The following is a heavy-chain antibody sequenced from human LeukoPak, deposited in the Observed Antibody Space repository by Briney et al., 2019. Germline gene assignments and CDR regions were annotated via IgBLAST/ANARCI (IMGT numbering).Heavy chain of an antibody. J-gene: IGHJ5*02. D-gene: IGHD3-22*01. CDR3: TIWSYYXPVNL. Sequence: SETLSLTCAVYGGSFSGYYWSWIRQPPGKGLEWIGEINHSGSTNYNPSLKSRVTIPVDTSKNQFSLKLSPVTAADTAVYYCTIWSYYXPVNLWGQGTLVTVSS. CDR2: INHSGST. CDR1: GGSFSGYY. V-gene: IGHV4-34*01.